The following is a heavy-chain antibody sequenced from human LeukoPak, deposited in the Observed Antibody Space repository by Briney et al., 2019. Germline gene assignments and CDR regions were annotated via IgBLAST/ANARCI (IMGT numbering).Heavy chain of an antibody. CDR2: MNPNSGNT. CDR3: AREEIDEGGLLPDLCYFDD. CDR1: GYTFTSYD. Sequence: ASVKVSCKASGYTFTSYDINWVRQATGQGLEWMGWMNPNSGNTGYAQRFQGRVTITRNTSISTAYMELSSLRSEDTAVYYCAREEIDEGGLLPDLCYFDDWGQGTLVTVSS. V-gene: IGHV1-8*03. D-gene: IGHD2-15*01. J-gene: IGHJ4*02.